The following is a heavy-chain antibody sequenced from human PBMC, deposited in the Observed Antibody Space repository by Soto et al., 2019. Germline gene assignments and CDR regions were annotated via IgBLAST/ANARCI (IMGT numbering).Heavy chain of an antibody. CDR3: AREAGYCSRTSCYRRAFDT. CDR2: INTDGATS. J-gene: IGHJ3*02. V-gene: IGHV3-74*03. D-gene: IGHD2-2*01. CDR1: GFTFSCHL. Sequence: GGSMILSCASSGFTFSCHLMHLIRPVQGKGLEWVSRINTDGATSTYADSVKGRFTISRDNAKNTLYLQMSALRAEDTALYYCAREAGYCSRTSCYRRAFDTWGQGTTVTVSS.